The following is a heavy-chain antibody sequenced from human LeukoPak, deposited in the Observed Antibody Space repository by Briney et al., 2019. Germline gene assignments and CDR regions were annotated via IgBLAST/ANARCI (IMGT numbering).Heavy chain of an antibody. CDR2: IIPILGIA. Sequence: ASVKVSCKASGGTFSSYAISWVRQAPGQGLEWMGRIIPILGIANYAQKFQGRVTITADKSTSTAYMELSSLRSEDTAVYYCARGRNYGDYSYWGQGTLVTVSS. CDR1: GGTFSSYA. J-gene: IGHJ4*02. V-gene: IGHV1-69*04. D-gene: IGHD4-17*01. CDR3: ARGRNYGDYSY.